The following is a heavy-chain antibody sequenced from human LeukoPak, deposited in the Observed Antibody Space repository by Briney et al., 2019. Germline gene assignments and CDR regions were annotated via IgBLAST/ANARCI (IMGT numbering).Heavy chain of an antibody. D-gene: IGHD3-16*01. CDR1: GDSVSNTAAG. Sequence: SQALSLTCAISGDSVSNTAAGWSWIRQSPSRGLEWLGRTYYRSRWYNDDAVSLKGRITITPDTAKNQFSLQLNSVTPEDTAFYYCAGGGWFGGSKNSLIVFDIWAQEIMVTVSS. V-gene: IGHV6-1*01. CDR3: AGGGWFGGSKNSLIVFDI. J-gene: IGHJ3*02. CDR2: TYYRSRWYN.